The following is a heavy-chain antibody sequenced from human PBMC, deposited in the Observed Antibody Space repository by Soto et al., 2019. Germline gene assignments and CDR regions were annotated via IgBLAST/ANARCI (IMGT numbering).Heavy chain of an antibody. D-gene: IGHD3-10*01. CDR2: ISGSGGST. CDR3: ARRPGCYYGMDV. CDR1: GFTFSSYA. J-gene: IGHJ6*02. Sequence: EVQLLESGGGLVQPGGSLRLSCAASGFTFSSYAMSWVRQAPGKGLEWVSAISGSGGSTYYADSVKGRFTISRDNSKNTLYLQMNSLRGEDTAVYYCARRPGCYYGMDVWGQGTTVTVSS. V-gene: IGHV3-23*01.